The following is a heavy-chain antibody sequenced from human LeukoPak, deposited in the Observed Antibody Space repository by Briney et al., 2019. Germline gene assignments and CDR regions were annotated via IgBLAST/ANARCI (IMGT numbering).Heavy chain of an antibody. D-gene: IGHD5-24*01. Sequence: SETLSLTCTVSGGSISSYYWSWIRQPPGKGLEWIGYIYYSGSTNYNPSLKSRVTISVDTSKNQFSLKLSSVTAADTAVYYCARETVSRIDGYNYLDYWGQGTLVTVSS. CDR3: ARETVSRIDGYNYLDY. CDR1: GGSISSYY. CDR2: IYYSGST. J-gene: IGHJ4*02. V-gene: IGHV4-59*01.